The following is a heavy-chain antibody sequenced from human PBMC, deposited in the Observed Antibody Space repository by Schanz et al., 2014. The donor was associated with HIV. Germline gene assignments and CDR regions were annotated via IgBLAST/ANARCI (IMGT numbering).Heavy chain of an antibody. Sequence: QVKLVQSGAEVKKPGSSVKVSCKASGGIFSYHAINWVRQAPGQGLEWMGGIIPIFGTANYAQKFQGRVTIPADESTSTAYMELRSLRSEDTYVYYCARGLGDSSSSEPFDIWGQGTKVTVSS. CDR2: IIPIFGTA. CDR3: ARGLGDSSSSEPFDI. V-gene: IGHV1-69*01. D-gene: IGHD6-6*01. J-gene: IGHJ3*02. CDR1: GGIFSYHA.